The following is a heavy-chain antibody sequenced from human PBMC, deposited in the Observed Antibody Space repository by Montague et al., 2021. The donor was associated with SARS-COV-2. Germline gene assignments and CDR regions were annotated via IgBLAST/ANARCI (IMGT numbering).Heavy chain of an antibody. CDR1: GGSISGYY. V-gene: IGHV4-59*01. D-gene: IGHD3-22*01. J-gene: IGHJ4*02. CDR2: IYYSGGT. Sequence: SETLSLTCSVSGGSISGYYWSWIRQPPGKGLGWIGYIYYSGGTNYNPSLESRVTISVDTSKNQFSLELSSVTAADTAMYYCARVGTRLNDYDGSGYFDYWGQGALVIVSS. CDR3: ARVGTRLNDYDGSGYFDY.